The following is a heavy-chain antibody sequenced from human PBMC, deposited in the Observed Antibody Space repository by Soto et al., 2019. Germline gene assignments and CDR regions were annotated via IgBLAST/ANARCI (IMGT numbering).Heavy chain of an antibody. J-gene: IGHJ4*02. V-gene: IGHV3-48*02. CDR1: GFTFSSHS. CDR2: ISGSGATK. Sequence: PGGSLRLSCAASGFTFSSHSINWVRQAPGKGLEWVSYISGSGATKYYADSVKGRFTISRDNARNSLYLQMSSLSDEDTAVYYCARAIRGFSYVVDYWGQGTLVTASS. CDR3: ARAIRGFSYVVDY. D-gene: IGHD5-18*01.